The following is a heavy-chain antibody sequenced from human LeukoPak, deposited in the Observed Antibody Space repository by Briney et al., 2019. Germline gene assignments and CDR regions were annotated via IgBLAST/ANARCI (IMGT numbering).Heavy chain of an antibody. CDR2: IKSDGSDT. Sequence: QSGGSLRLSCAASEFTFSTYWMHWVRQAPGEGLVWVSRIKSDGSDTSYADSVKGRFTISRDNAKNTLYLQMNSLRAEDTAVYYCARGFWTGVEYWGQGALVTVSS. D-gene: IGHD3/OR15-3a*01. CDR1: EFTFSTYW. V-gene: IGHV3-74*01. CDR3: ARGFWTGVEY. J-gene: IGHJ4*02.